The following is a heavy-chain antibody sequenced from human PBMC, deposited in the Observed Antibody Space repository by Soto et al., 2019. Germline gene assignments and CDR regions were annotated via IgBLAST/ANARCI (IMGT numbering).Heavy chain of an antibody. D-gene: IGHD3-10*01. Sequence: PGESLKISCKGSGYRFINFWIGWVRQKPGKGLEWMGIIYPGDSDTRYSPSFQGQVSMSADKSTSTAYLQWTSLKASDTAIYYCGIVDPNYHATSDDDWGEGTVVTVCS. J-gene: IGHJ1*01. CDR3: GIVDPNYHATSDDD. CDR1: GYRFINFW. CDR2: IYPGDSDT. V-gene: IGHV5-51*01.